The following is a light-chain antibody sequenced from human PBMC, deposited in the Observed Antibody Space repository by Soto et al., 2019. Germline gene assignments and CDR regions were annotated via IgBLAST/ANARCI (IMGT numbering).Light chain of an antibody. V-gene: IGKV2-30*01. Sequence: DVVVTQSPLALPVTLGQPASISCRSTQSLVDSDGNTYLTWLQQRPGQSPRRLIYKVSNRDSGVPDRFRGSGSGTDFTLEISGVEAEDVGVYYCLQGTHWPWTLGQGTQVEIK. CDR2: KVS. CDR3: LQGTHWPWT. CDR1: QSLVDSDGNTY. J-gene: IGKJ1*01.